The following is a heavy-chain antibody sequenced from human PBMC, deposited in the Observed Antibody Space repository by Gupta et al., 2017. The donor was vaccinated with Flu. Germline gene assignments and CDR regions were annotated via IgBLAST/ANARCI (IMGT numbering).Heavy chain of an antibody. V-gene: IGHV4-39*01. J-gene: IGHJ4*02. CDR2: IYYSGNT. D-gene: IGHD2-15*01. Sequence: GKGLDVMGSIYYSGNTYYNPSLKSRGTISVDTSKNQFSLKLSSVTAADTAVYFCARHFVGYCSGGTCFDENDYWGQGALVTVSS. CDR3: ARHFVGYCSGGTCFDENDY.